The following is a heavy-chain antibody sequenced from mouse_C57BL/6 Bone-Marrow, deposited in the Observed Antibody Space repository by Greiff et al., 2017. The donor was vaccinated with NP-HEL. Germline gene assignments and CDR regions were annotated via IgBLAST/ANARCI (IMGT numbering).Heavy chain of an antibody. Sequence: QVQLKQSGAELARPGASVKLSCKASGYTFTSYGISWGKQRTGQGLEWIGESYPRSGNTYYKEKFKGKATQNADKSSSTAYMELRSLTSEVSAVYFCARSGATGSSYWFAYWGQGTLVTVSA. CDR1: GYTFTSYG. V-gene: IGHV1-81*01. D-gene: IGHD1-1*01. CDR3: ARSGATGSSYWFAY. J-gene: IGHJ3*01. CDR2: SYPRSGNT.